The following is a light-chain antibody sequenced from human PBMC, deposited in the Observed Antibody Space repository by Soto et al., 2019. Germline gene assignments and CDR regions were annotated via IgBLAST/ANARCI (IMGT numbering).Light chain of an antibody. V-gene: IGKV3-15*01. CDR1: HSVRSS. CDR3: QHRSNWPLT. CDR2: GAS. Sequence: EAVMTQSPGTLSLSPGERATLSCRASHSVRSSLAWYQQKPGQAPRLLIHGASTRATGIPGRFSGSGSGTEFTLIISSLQSEDFAVYYCQHRSNWPLTFGGGTKVDI. J-gene: IGKJ4*01.